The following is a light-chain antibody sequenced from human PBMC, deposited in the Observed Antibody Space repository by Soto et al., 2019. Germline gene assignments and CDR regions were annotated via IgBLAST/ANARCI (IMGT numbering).Light chain of an antibody. V-gene: IGLV1-44*01. CDR3: AAWDDSLNGVV. J-gene: IGLJ2*01. Sequence: QPVLTQPPSASGTPGQRVTLSCSGSSSNIGSDSVNWYQQLPGTAPKLVIYRNNQRPSGVPDRLSGSKSGTSASLAISGLQSEDEADYYCAAWDDSLNGVVFGGGTKVTVL. CDR2: RNN. CDR1: SSNIGSDS.